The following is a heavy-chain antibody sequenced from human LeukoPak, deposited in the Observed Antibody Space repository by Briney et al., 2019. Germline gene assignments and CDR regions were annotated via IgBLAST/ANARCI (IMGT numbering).Heavy chain of an antibody. J-gene: IGHJ2*01. D-gene: IGHD6-6*01. CDR2: INHSGST. CDR3: ARGNSSSSGWYFDL. CDR1: GGSFSGYY. V-gene: IGHV4-34*01. Sequence: PSETLSLTCAVYGGSFSGYYWSWIRQPPGKGLEWIGEINHSGSTNYNPSLKSRVTISVDTSKNQFSLKLSSVTAADTAVYYCARGNSSSSGWYFDLWGRGTLVTVSS.